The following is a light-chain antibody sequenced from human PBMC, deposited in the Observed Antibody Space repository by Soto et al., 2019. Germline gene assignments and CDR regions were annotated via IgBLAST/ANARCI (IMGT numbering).Light chain of an antibody. J-gene: IGKJ1*01. V-gene: IGKV1-5*01. CDR2: GAS. CDR3: QHHNCYSRT. Sequence: DIQMTQSPPTLSASVGDRVTITCRASQSIRHYLAWYQQMPGKAPKLLIYGASTVQSGVPSRFSGSGSGTEFTLNISSVQGADLGTYFCQHHNCYSRTFGQGTKVESK. CDR1: QSIRHY.